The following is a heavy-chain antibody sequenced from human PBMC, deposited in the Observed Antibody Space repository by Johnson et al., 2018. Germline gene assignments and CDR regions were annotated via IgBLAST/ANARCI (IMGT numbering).Heavy chain of an antibody. D-gene: IGHD5-18*01. J-gene: IGHJ6*02. Sequence: QVQLQQWGAGLLKASETLSLTCGVYGGSFSDYYWSWIRQPPGKGLEWIGEINHSGSTNYNPSLKSRVTLSLDTSKKQLSLKLSSVTAPDTAVYYCARVKQKPKYTYGPSHYYYYYGMDVWGQGVRVTVSS. V-gene: IGHV4-34*01. CDR3: ARVKQKPKYTYGPSHYYYYYGMDV. CDR2: INHSGST. CDR1: GGSFSDYY.